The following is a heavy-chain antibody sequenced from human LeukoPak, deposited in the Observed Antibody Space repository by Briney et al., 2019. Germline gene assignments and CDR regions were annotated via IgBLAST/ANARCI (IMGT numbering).Heavy chain of an antibody. CDR1: GFTFSNHA. V-gene: IGHV3-64*02. D-gene: IGHD5-12*01. CDR3: ARDPYSGNYGAYYYYYMDV. J-gene: IGHJ6*03. Sequence: GGSLRLSCVDSGFTFSNHAFHWIRQAPGKGLEYVSAINSVGDKTYYADSVKHRFTISRDNSKNTLYLHMGSLRTEDMAVYYCARDPYSGNYGAYYYYYMDVWGKGTTVTISS. CDR2: INSVGDKT.